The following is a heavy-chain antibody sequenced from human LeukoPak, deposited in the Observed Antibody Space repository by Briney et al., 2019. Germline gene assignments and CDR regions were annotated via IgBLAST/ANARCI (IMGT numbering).Heavy chain of an antibody. CDR1: GFSVSNYD. CDR2: IWLDGGNK. Sequence: GGSLRLSCAASGFSVSNYDMHWVRQAPGKGLEWVAVIWLDGGNKYYADFVKGRFTISRDIFKTTVFLQMNSLRDEDTALYFCARDPVTGRIRNYFDYWGQGALVTVSS. CDR3: ARDPVTGRIRNYFDY. V-gene: IGHV3-33*01. J-gene: IGHJ4*02. D-gene: IGHD3-9*01.